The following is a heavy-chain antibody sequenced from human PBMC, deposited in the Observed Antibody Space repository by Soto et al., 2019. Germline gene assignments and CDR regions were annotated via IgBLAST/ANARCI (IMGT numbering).Heavy chain of an antibody. D-gene: IGHD1-1*01. Sequence: EVQLVESGGGLVQPGRSVRLACAASGFTFDDYGMHWVRQAPGKGLEWVSGISWNSGSIGYADSVKGRFIISRDNAKNSLYIQMNNLRPEDTAFYFCAKVSTTDTCGPLDPWGQCTLVTASS. CDR2: ISWNSGSI. J-gene: IGHJ5*02. CDR3: AKVSTTDTCGPLDP. V-gene: IGHV3-9*01. CDR1: GFTFDDYG.